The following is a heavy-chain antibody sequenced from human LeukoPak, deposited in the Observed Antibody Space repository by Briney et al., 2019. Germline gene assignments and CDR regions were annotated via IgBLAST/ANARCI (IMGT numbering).Heavy chain of an antibody. Sequence: GGSLRLSCAASGFTFSSYSMNWVRQAPGKGLEWVSSISSSSSYIYYADSVKGRFTISRDNAKNSLYRQMNSLRAEDTAVYYCARDPYCSSTSCSLDWGQGTLVTVSS. CDR3: ARDPYCSSTSCSLD. CDR1: GFTFSSYS. D-gene: IGHD2-2*01. J-gene: IGHJ4*02. CDR2: ISSSSSYI. V-gene: IGHV3-21*01.